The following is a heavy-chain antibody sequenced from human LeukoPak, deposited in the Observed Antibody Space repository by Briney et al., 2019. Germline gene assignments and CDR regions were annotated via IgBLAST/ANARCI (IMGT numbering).Heavy chain of an antibody. CDR3: ARDLDLYVDLGNAFDI. CDR1: GGSISSYC. Sequence: SETLSLTCTVSGGSISSYCWSWIRQPAGKGLEWIGRIYTSGSTNYNPSLKSRVTMSVDTSKNQFSLKLSSVTAADTAVYYCARDLDLYVDLGNAFDIWGQGTMVTVSS. V-gene: IGHV4-4*07. D-gene: IGHD5-12*01. CDR2: IYTSGST. J-gene: IGHJ3*02.